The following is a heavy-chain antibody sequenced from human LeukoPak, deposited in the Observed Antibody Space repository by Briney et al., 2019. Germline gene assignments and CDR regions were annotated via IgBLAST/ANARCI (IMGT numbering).Heavy chain of an antibody. D-gene: IGHD2-21*02. V-gene: IGHV1-69*13. CDR3: ARDRSVVTAILHYYYYGMDV. CDR2: IIPIFGTA. Sequence: SVKVSCKASGGTFSSYAISWVRQAPGQGLEWMGGIIPIFGTANYAQKFQGRVTITADESTSTAYMELSSLRSEDTVVYYCARDRSVVTAILHYYYYGMDVWGQGTTVTVSS. CDR1: GGTFSSYA. J-gene: IGHJ6*02.